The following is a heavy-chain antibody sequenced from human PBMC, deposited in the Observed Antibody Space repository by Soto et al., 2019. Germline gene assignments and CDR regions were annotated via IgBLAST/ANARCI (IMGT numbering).Heavy chain of an antibody. D-gene: IGHD3-22*01. Sequence: PSETLSLTCTVSGGSIGAYYWSWIRQPPGRGLEWIGYIYYSGSTNYNPSLKSRVTISVDTSKNQFSLKLSSVTAADTAVYYCARDIGGYYDSSSYANWGQGTLVTV. CDR3: ARDIGGYYDSSSYAN. CDR1: GGSIGAYY. J-gene: IGHJ4*02. V-gene: IGHV4-59*01. CDR2: IYYSGST.